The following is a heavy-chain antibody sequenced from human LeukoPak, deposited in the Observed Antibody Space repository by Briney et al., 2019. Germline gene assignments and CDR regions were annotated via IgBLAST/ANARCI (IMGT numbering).Heavy chain of an antibody. CDR3: TTAYIAATKDFDY. J-gene: IGHJ4*02. V-gene: IGHV3-15*01. CDR2: IKSKTDGGTT. Sequence: GGSLRLSCAASGFTFSYAWMNWVRQAPGKGLEWVGRIKSKTDGGTTDCAASVKGRFTISRDDSKNTLYLQMNSLKTEDTAVYYCTTAYIAATKDFDYWGQGTLVSVSS. D-gene: IGHD5-12*01. CDR1: GFTFSYAW.